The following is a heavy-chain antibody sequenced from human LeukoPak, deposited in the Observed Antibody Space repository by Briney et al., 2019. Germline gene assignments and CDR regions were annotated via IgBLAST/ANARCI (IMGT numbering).Heavy chain of an antibody. V-gene: IGHV4-39*01. D-gene: IGHD6-19*01. Sequence: SETLSLTCTVSGGSIISSSYYWGWIRQPPGKGLEWIGSIYYSGSTYYNPSLKSRVTISVDTSKNQFSLKLSSVTAADTAVYYCARQGVAGGGNYFDYWGHGTLVTVSS. CDR1: GGSIISSSYY. CDR2: IYYSGST. CDR3: ARQGVAGGGNYFDY. J-gene: IGHJ4*01.